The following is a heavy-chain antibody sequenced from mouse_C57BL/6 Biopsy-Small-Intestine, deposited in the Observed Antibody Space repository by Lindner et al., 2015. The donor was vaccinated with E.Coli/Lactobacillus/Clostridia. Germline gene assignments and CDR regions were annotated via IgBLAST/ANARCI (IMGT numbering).Heavy chain of an antibody. V-gene: IGHV5-17*01. CDR3: TTTIVATKGALDC. Sequence: VQLQESGGGLVKPGGSLKLSCAASGFTFSDYGMHWVRQAPEKGLEWVAYISSGSSTIYYADTVKGRFTISRDNAKNTLFLQMTSLRSEDTAIYYCTTTIVATKGALDCWGQGTSVTVSS. D-gene: IGHD1-1*01. CDR2: ISSGSSTI. J-gene: IGHJ4*01. CDR1: GFTFSDYG.